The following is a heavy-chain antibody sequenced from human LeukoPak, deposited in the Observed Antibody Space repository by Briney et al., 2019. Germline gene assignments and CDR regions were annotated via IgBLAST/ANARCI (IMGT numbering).Heavy chain of an antibody. D-gene: IGHD6-13*01. Sequence: ASVKVSCKASGYTFTSYSISWVRQAPGQGLEWMGWINPNSGGTNYAQKFQGRVTMTRDTSISTAYMELSRLRSDDTAVYYCAREPLAYSSSWTGRFDPWGQGTLVTVSS. V-gene: IGHV1-2*02. CDR3: AREPLAYSSSWTGRFDP. J-gene: IGHJ5*02. CDR1: GYTFTSYS. CDR2: INPNSGGT.